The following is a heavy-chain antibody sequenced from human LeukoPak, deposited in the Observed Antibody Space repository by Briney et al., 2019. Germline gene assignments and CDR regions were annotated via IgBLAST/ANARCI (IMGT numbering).Heavy chain of an antibody. J-gene: IGHJ6*02. CDR2: ISSSSSYI. CDR1: GFTFSSYS. V-gene: IGHV3-21*01. D-gene: IGHD5-12*01. Sequence: EGSLRLSCAASGFTFSSYSMNWVRQAPGKGLEGASSISSSSSYIYYADSVKGRFTISRDNAKNSLYLQMNSLRAEDTAVYYCSRGYDLPYSYYGMDVWGQGTTVTVSS. CDR3: SRGYDLPYSYYGMDV.